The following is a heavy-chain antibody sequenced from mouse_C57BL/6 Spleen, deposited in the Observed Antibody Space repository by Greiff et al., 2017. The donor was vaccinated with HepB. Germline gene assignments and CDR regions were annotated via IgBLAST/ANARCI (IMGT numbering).Heavy chain of an antibody. CDR2: INPYNGGT. D-gene: IGHD4-1*01. CDR1: GYTFTDYY. Sequence: EVQLQQSGPVLVKPGASVKMSCKASGYTFTDYYMNWVKQSHGKSLEWIGVINPYNGGTSYNQKFKGKATLTVDKSSSTAYMELNSLTSEDSAVYYCARKDWDYYAMDYWGQGTSVTVSS. V-gene: IGHV1-19*01. J-gene: IGHJ4*01. CDR3: ARKDWDYYAMDY.